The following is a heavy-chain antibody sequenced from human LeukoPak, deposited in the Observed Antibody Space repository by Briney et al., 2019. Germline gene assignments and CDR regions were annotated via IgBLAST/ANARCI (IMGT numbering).Heavy chain of an antibody. D-gene: IGHD3-10*01. J-gene: IGHJ4*02. CDR1: GGSISSSSYY. CDR3: ARRRTMVRGVPDIG. V-gene: IGHV4-39*01. CDR2: IYYSGST. Sequence: PSETLSLTCTVSGGSISSSSYYWGWIRQPPGKGLEWIGSIYYSGSTYYNPSLKSRVTISIDTSKNQFSLKLRSVTAADTAVYYCARRRTMVRGVPDIGWGQGTLVTVSS.